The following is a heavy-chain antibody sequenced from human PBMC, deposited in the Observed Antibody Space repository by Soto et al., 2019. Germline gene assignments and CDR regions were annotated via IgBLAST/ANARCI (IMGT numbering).Heavy chain of an antibody. CDR2: IYPGDSDT. Sequence: RNVSGRASGKRFTSYWMGWVRQIPRKGLEWMGIIYPGDSDTIYSPSFQGQVTISADKSISTAYLQWSSLKASDTAMYFCARTVGGPNTFAAAGYWGHGTPVPVSP. D-gene: IGHD2-15*01. CDR1: GKRFTSYW. CDR3: ARTVGGPNTFAAAGY. V-gene: IGHV5-51*01. J-gene: IGHJ4*01.